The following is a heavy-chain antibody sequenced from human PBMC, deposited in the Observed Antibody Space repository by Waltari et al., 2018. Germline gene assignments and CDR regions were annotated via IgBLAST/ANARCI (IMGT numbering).Heavy chain of an antibody. D-gene: IGHD6-6*01. CDR2: ISSSSRI. CDR3: ALGEYSSSP. Sequence: EVELVESGGGLVQPGGSLRLSCAASGFTFSDYSMNWVRLAPGKGLEWISYISSSSRIYYADSVKGRFTISRDNAKNSLYLQMNSLRAEDTAVYYCALGEYSSSPWGQGTLVTVSS. CDR1: GFTFSDYS. V-gene: IGHV3-48*04. J-gene: IGHJ5*02.